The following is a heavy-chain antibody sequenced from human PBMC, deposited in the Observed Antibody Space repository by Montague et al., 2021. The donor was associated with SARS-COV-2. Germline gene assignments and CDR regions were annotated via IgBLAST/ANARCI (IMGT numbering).Heavy chain of an antibody. CDR3: ARDSYSRSWFKY. D-gene: IGHD6-13*01. V-gene: IGHV4-39*02. CDR1: PVSDGPIRSSTYS. J-gene: IGHJ1*01. Sequence: SETLSLTCTVSPVSDGPIRSSTYSWGWIRQSPGKGLEWIGSIDYSGNTXXNPSLKSRVTMSEDTFKSQLSLRVRSVTAADTAIYYCARDSYSRSWFKYWGQGTLVTVSS. CDR2: IDYSGNT.